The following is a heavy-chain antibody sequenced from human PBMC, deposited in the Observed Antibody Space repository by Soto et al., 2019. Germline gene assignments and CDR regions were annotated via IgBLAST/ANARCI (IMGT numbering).Heavy chain of an antibody. CDR2: IYATGTT. D-gene: IGHD1-1*01. CDR1: GASISGYY. Sequence: SETLSLTCTVSGASISGYYWSWILKSAGKGLEWIGRIYATGTTDYNPSLKSRVMMSVDTSKKQFSLRLRSVTAAATAVYYCVRDGTKTLRDWFEPWGQGISVTVS. CDR3: VRDGTKTLRDWFEP. V-gene: IGHV4-4*07. J-gene: IGHJ5*02.